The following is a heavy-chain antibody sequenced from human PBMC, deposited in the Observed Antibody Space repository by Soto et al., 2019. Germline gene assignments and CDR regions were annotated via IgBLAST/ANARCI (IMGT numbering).Heavy chain of an antibody. CDR1: GFTFSSYA. J-gene: IGHJ4*02. D-gene: IGHD1-26*01. V-gene: IGHV3-30-3*01. Sequence: QVQLVESGGGVVQPGRSLRLSCAASGFTFSSYAMHWVRQAPGKGLEWVAVISYDGSNKYYADSVKGRFTISRDNSKNTLYLQMNSLRAEDTAVYYCATSGSYVPDDYWGQGTLVTVSS. CDR3: ATSGSYVPDDY. CDR2: ISYDGSNK.